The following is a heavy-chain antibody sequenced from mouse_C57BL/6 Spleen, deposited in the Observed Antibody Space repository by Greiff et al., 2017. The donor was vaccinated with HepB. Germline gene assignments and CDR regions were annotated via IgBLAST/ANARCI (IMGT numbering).Heavy chain of an antibody. CDR1: GFTFTDYY. CDR2: IRNKANGYTT. V-gene: IGHV7-3*01. Sequence: EVQGVESGGGLVQPGGSLSLSCAASGFTFTDYYMSWVRQPPGKALEWLGFIRNKANGYTTEYSASVKGRFTISRDNSQSILYLQMNALRAEDSATYYCARYNYGGSYAMDYWGQGTSVTVSS. D-gene: IGHD1-1*01. J-gene: IGHJ4*01. CDR3: ARYNYGGSYAMDY.